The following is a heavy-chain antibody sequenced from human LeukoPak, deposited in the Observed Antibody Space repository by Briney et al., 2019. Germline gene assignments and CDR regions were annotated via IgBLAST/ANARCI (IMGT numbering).Heavy chain of an antibody. CDR2: ISSSSSYI. Sequence: GGSLRLSCAASGFTFSSYSMNWVRQAPGKGREWVSSISSSSSYIYYADSVKDRFTISRDNAKNSLYLQMNSLRAEDTAVYYCARDLEHYYGSGSYFYWGQGTLVTVSS. V-gene: IGHV3-21*01. CDR1: GFTFSSYS. CDR3: ARDLEHYYGSGSYFY. D-gene: IGHD3-10*01. J-gene: IGHJ4*02.